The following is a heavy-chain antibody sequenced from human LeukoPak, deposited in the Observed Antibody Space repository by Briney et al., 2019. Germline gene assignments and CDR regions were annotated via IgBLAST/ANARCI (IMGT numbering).Heavy chain of an antibody. J-gene: IGHJ4*02. CDR3: ARASMGGRDYHLDS. V-gene: IGHV3-7*01. CDR1: GFTFSSYW. D-gene: IGHD4/OR15-4a*01. Sequence: PGGSLRLSCAASGFTFSSYWMTWVRQAPGKGLEWVANIKTDGSHTYYVDFVKGRFTISRDNAKNLLFLQLGSPRADDTGVYYCARASMGGRDYHLDSWGQGTLVTVSS. CDR2: IKTDGSHT.